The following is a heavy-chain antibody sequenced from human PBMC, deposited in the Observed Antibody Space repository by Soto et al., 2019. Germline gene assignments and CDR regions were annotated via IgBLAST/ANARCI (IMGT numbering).Heavy chain of an antibody. CDR3: AKEGTSGLYYFDY. CDR2: ISGSGDSP. Sequence: GSLRLSCAASGFTFSNYAMSWVRQAPGKGLEWVSIISGSGDSPYYADSVKGRFTISRDNSRNTLYLQMNSLRAGDSAKYYCAKEGTSGLYYFDYWGQGTLVTVSS. D-gene: IGHD6-19*01. J-gene: IGHJ4*02. V-gene: IGHV3-23*01. CDR1: GFTFSNYA.